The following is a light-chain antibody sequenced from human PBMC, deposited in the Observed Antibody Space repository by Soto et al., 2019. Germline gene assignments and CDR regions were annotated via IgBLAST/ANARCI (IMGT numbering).Light chain of an antibody. Sequence: EIGMTHSPATLSVSPWETATLSCRASQYVSNKVAWYQQKPGQAPRLLIYGASSRATGIPDRFSGSGSGTDFTLTISRLEPEDFAVYYCQQYGSSSITFGQGTRLEIK. J-gene: IGKJ5*01. V-gene: IGKV3-20*01. CDR3: QQYGSSSIT. CDR1: QYVSNK. CDR2: GAS.